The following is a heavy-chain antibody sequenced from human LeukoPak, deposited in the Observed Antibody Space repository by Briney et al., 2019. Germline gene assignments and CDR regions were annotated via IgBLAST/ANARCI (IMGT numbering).Heavy chain of an antibody. CDR3: TRGAGTGWRFDS. J-gene: IGHJ4*02. D-gene: IGHD6-19*01. Sequence: GGSLRLSCAASGFTFDYYGMSWVRQAPGRGREWVSGINWNGGSTGYADSVKGRFTISRDNAKNSLYLQMNSLRAEDTAVYYCTRGAGTGWRFDSWGQGTLLTVSS. CDR1: GFTFDYYG. CDR2: INWNGGST. V-gene: IGHV3-20*04.